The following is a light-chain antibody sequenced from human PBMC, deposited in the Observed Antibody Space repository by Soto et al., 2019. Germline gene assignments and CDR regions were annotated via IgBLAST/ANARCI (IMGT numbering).Light chain of an antibody. J-gene: IGLJ1*01. V-gene: IGLV2-14*01. CDR3: SSYTSSSTRV. CDR2: DVS. Sequence: SVLTQPAYVSGSHGHSITISCTGTSSDVGGYNYVSWYQQHPGKAPKLMIYDVSNRPSGVSNRFSGSKSGNTASLTISGLQAEDEADYYCSSYTSSSTRVFGTGTKVTVL. CDR1: SSDVGGYNY.